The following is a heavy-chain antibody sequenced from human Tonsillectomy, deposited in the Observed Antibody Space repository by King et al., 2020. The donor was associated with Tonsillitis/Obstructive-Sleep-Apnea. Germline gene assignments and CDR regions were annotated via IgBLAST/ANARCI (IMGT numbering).Heavy chain of an antibody. CDR3: ARADCGGDCYPPYYYSYHMDV. V-gene: IGHV1-18*01. CDR2: ISTYNGNT. Sequence: VQLVQSGAEVKKPGASVKVSCKASGYTFSSYGISWVRQAPGQGLEWMGWISTYNGNTNYAQKLQGRVTMTTDTSTSTAYMELRSLRSDDTAVYYCARADCGGDCYPPYYYSYHMDVWGKGTTVTVFS. D-gene: IGHD2-21*01. CDR1: GYTFSSYG. J-gene: IGHJ6*03.